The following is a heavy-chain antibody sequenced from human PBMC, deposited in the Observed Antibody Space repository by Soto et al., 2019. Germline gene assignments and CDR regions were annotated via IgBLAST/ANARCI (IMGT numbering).Heavy chain of an antibody. CDR2: IYYSGST. CDR3: AKEPVSITIFGVNGMDV. D-gene: IGHD3-3*01. Sequence: KLSETLSLTCTVSGGSISSGDYYWSWIRQPPGKGLEWIGYIYYSGSTYYNPSLKSRVTISVDTSKNQFSLKLSSVTAADTAVYYCAKEPVSITIFGVNGMDVWGQGTTVTVSS. J-gene: IGHJ6*02. V-gene: IGHV4-30-4*01. CDR1: GGSISSGDYY.